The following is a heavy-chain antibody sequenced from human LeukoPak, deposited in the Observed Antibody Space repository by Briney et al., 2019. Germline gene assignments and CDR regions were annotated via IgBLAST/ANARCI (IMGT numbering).Heavy chain of an antibody. D-gene: IGHD6-19*01. Sequence: PGGSLRLSCAASGFTFSSYAMSWVRQAPGKGLEWVSAISGSGGGTYYADSVKGRFTISRDNSKNTLYLQMNSLRAEDTAVYYCAKDQKGWSTFDYWGQGTLVTVSS. J-gene: IGHJ4*02. V-gene: IGHV3-23*01. CDR1: GFTFSSYA. CDR3: AKDQKGWSTFDY. CDR2: ISGSGGGT.